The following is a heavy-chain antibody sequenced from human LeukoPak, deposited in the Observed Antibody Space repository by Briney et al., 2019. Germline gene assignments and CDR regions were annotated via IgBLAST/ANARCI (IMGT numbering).Heavy chain of an antibody. CDR2: IYYSGST. Sequence: SETVSVTCIVSGGTISSSSYYWGGIRKPPGKGLEGIGSIYYSGSTYYNPSHTSRVTISVATSRNHFSLKLSSVTAADTAVYYCARHGLWFGERSWWFQHWGQGTLVTVSS. D-gene: IGHD3-10*01. J-gene: IGHJ1*01. V-gene: IGHV4-39*01. CDR3: ARHGLWFGERSWWFQH. CDR1: GGTISSSSYY.